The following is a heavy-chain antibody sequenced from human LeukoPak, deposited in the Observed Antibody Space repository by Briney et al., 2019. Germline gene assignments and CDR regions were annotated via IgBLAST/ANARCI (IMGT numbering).Heavy chain of an antibody. V-gene: IGHV4-34*01. J-gene: IGHJ4*02. Sequence: SETLSLTCAVYGGSFSGYYWSWIRPPPGKGLEWIGEINHSGSTNHNPSLKSRGTISVDTSKNQFSLKLSSVTAADTAVYYCARGGWLQSFDNRGQGTLVTVSS. CDR1: GGSFSGYY. D-gene: IGHD5-24*01. CDR2: INHSGST. CDR3: ARGGWLQSFDN.